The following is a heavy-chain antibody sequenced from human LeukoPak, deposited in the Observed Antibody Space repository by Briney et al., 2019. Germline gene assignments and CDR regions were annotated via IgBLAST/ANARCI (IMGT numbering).Heavy chain of an antibody. V-gene: IGHV3-9*01. CDR2: MSWNSGSI. CDR1: GFTFDNYA. Sequence: GGSLRLSCAASGFTFDNYAIHWVRQAPAQGLEWVSGMSWNSGSIGYADPAKGRFTISRDNAKNPLYLQMNSLSAEDPALYCCAQDMGSGWYYYGMDVWGQGTTVTVSS. CDR3: AQDMGSGWYYYGMDV. J-gene: IGHJ6*02. D-gene: IGHD6-19*01.